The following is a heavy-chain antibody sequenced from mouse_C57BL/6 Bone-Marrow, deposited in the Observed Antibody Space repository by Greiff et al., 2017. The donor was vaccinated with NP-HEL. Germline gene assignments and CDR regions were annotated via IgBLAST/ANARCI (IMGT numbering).Heavy chain of an antibody. V-gene: IGHV5-17*01. CDR3: ASAYYYGSSYDWYFDV. D-gene: IGHD1-1*01. CDR2: ISSGSSTI. J-gene: IGHJ1*03. CDR1: GFTFSDYG. Sequence: VQLKESGGGLVKPGGSLKLSCAASGFTFSDYGMHWVRQAPEKGLEWVAYISSGSSTIYYADTVKGRFTISRDNAKNTLFLQMTSLRSEDTAMYYCASAYYYGSSYDWYFDVWGTGTTVTVSS.